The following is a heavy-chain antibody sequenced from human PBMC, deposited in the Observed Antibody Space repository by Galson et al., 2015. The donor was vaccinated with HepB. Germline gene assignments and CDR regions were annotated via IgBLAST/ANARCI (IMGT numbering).Heavy chain of an antibody. Sequence: SVKVSCKVSGYTLTELSMHWVRQAPGKGLEWMGGFDPEDGETIYAQKFQGRVTMTEDTSTGTAYMELSSLRSEDTAVYYCATLRIAAAGTILWGQGTLVTVSS. CDR3: ATLRIAAAGTIL. J-gene: IGHJ4*02. V-gene: IGHV1-24*01. CDR2: FDPEDGET. CDR1: GYTLTELS. D-gene: IGHD6-13*01.